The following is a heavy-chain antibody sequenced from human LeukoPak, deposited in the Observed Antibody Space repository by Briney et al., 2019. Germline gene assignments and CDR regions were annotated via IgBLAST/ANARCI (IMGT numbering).Heavy chain of an antibody. CDR3: AKEPRHCGGDCFSLLDS. D-gene: IGHD2-21*02. V-gene: IGHV3-23*01. Sequence: GGSLRLSCAASGFTFCSDSMSLVRQAPGKGLEWVSLISGSAGRTYYADSVKGRFTISRDNSKNTLYLQTSSLRAEDTAVYYCAKEPRHCGGDCFSLLDSWGQGTLVTVSS. CDR1: GFTFCSDS. CDR2: ISGSAGRT. J-gene: IGHJ4*02.